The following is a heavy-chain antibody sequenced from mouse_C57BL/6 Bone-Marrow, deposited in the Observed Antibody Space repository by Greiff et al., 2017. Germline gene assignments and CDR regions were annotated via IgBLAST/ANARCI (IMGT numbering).Heavy chain of an antibody. CDR3: ARRDYYSNCYAMDY. CDR2: ISSGGSYT. Sequence: EVKVVESGGDLVKPGGSLKLSCAASGFTFSSYGMSWVRQTPDKRLEWVATISSGGSYTYYPDSVKGRFTISRDNAKNTLYLQMSSLKSEDTAMYYCARRDYYSNCYAMDYWGQGTSVTVSS. V-gene: IGHV5-6*02. D-gene: IGHD2-5*01. CDR1: GFTFSSYG. J-gene: IGHJ4*01.